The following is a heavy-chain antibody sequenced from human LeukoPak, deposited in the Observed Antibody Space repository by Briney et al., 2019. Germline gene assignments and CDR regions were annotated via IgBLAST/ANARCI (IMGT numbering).Heavy chain of an antibody. CDR2: INHSGST. D-gene: IGHD2-2*01. CDR1: GGSFSGYY. V-gene: IGHV4-34*01. J-gene: IGHJ4*02. CDR3: ARVLLVVVPAAKTYFDY. Sequence: PSETLSLTCAVYGGSFSGYYWSWIRQPPGKELEWIGEINHSGSTNYNPSLKSRVTISVDTSKNQFSLKLSSVTAADTAVYYCARVLLVVVPAAKTYFDYWGQGTLVTVSS.